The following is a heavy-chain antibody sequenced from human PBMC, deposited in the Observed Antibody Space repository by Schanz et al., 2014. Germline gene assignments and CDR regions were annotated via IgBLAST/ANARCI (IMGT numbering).Heavy chain of an antibody. CDR3: ATCSGGTCHAKPVLDN. CDR1: GGTFVTFF. Sequence: QVHLVQSGAEVKEPGSSVKVSCKPSGGTFVTFFFTWVRQAPGQGPQWMGRISPLLGVANYAQEFQGRLTITADTSTSTAYMELSSLRSEDTAVYYCATCSGGTCHAKPVLDNWGQG. CDR2: ISPLLGVA. V-gene: IGHV1-69*04. D-gene: IGHD2-15*01. J-gene: IGHJ4*02.